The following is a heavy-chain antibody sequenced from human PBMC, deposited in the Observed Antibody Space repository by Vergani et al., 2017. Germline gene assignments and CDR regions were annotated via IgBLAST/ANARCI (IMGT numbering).Heavy chain of an antibody. CDR1: GGSISSGGYY. CDR2: IYYSGST. V-gene: IGHV4-31*01. Sequence: QVQLQESGPGLVKPSQTLSLTCTVSGGSISSGGYYWSWIRQHPGTGLEWNGYIYYSGSTYYNPSLKSLVNISVDTSKNQFSLKLSSVTSADTAVYYCARAMVRGQVLFDYWGQGTLVTVSS. J-gene: IGHJ4*02. D-gene: IGHD3-10*01. CDR3: ARAMVRGQVLFDY.